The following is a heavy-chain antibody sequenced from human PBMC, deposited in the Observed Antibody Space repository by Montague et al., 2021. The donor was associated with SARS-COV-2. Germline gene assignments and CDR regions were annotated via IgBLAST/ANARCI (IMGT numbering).Heavy chain of an antibody. CDR1: GGSISSGSYY. CDR2: IYYSGST. CDR3: ARAPVAHITIFGVVTSFDY. Sequence: SETLSLTCTVSGGSISSGSYYWSWIRQPPGKGLEWIGYIYYSGSTNYNPSLKSRVTISVDTSKNQFSLKLSSVTAADTAVYYCARAPVAHITIFGVVTSFDYWGQGTLVTVSS. V-gene: IGHV4-61*01. J-gene: IGHJ4*02. D-gene: IGHD3-3*01.